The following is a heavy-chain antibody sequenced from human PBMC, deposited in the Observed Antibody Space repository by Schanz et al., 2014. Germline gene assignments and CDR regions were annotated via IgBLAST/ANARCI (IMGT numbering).Heavy chain of an antibody. CDR2: IYSNGIS. Sequence: QVHLQESGPGLVKPSETLSVTCTVSVGSINNYFWTWIRQPAGKGLEWIGRIYSNGISHYNPSVESRVTMSVDTSKNKFSLNLTPVTPADTAIYYCVRVKGEHSGHDYIVYWGQGIQVTVSP. CDR3: VRVKGEHSGHDYIVY. D-gene: IGHD5-12*01. J-gene: IGHJ4*02. CDR1: VGSINNYF. V-gene: IGHV4-4*07.